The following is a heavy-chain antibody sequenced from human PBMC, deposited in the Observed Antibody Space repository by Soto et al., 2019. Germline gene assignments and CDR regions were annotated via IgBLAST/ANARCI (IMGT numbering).Heavy chain of an antibody. Sequence: KASETLSLTCAVSGGSISSSNWWSWVRQPPGKGLEWIGEIYHSGSTNYNPSLKSRVTISVDKSKNQFSLKLSSVTAADTAVYYCARRIQLWRGDYYGMDVWGQGTTVTVSS. CDR2: IYHSGST. CDR3: ARRIQLWRGDYYGMDV. J-gene: IGHJ6*02. V-gene: IGHV4-4*02. D-gene: IGHD5-18*01. CDR1: GGSISSSNW.